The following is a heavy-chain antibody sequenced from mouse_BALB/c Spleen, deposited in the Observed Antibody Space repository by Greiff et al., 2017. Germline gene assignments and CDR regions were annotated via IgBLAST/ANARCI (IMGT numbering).Heavy chain of an antibody. CDR1: GFSLTGYG. V-gene: IGHV2-6-7*01. J-gene: IGHJ4*01. Sequence: QVQLQQSGPGLVAPSQSLSITCTVSGFSLTGYGVNWVRQPPGKGLEWLGMIWGDGSTDYNSALKSRLSISKDNSKSQVFLKMNSLQTDDTARYYCARARYGNYVAMDYWGQGTSVTVSS. CDR3: ARARYGNYVAMDY. CDR2: IWGDGST. D-gene: IGHD2-10*02.